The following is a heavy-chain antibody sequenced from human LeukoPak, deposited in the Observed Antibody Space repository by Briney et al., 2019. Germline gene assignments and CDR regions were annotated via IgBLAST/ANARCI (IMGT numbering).Heavy chain of an antibody. CDR2: IIPILGIA. J-gene: IGHJ6*02. V-gene: IGHV1-69*04. CDR3: APGIAVASDYYYYYGMDV. CDR1: GGTFSSYA. D-gene: IGHD6-19*01. Sequence: SVKVSCKASGGTFSSYAISWVRQAPGQGLEWMGRIIPILGIANYAQKFQGRVTITADKSTSTAYMELSSLRSEDTAVYYCAPGIAVASDYYYYYGMDVWGQGTTVTVSS.